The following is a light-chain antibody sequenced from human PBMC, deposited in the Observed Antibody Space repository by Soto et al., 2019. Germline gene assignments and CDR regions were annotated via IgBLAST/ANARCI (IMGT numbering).Light chain of an antibody. CDR3: QQYGSSPPYT. J-gene: IGKJ2*01. Sequence: EVVLTQSPGTLSLSPGERATLSCRASQSVNNNYVAWYQQKPGQAPRLRIFGSSDRATGIPDMFSGSGSGTDFTLTISRLEPEDFAVYYCQQYGSSPPYTFGQGTKLEIK. V-gene: IGKV3-20*01. CDR1: QSVNNNY. CDR2: GSS.